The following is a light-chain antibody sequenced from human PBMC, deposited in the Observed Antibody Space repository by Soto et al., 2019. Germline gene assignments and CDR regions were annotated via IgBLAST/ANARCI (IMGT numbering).Light chain of an antibody. CDR2: STS. Sequence: QSVLTQPPSASGTPGQIVAISCSGSSSNIGSNTVTWYQQLPGTAPKLLIYSTSQRSSGVPGRFSGSKSGASASLSISGLQSEDEADYYCSSYTSSSTLVFGTGTRSPS. V-gene: IGLV1-44*01. J-gene: IGLJ1*01. CDR3: SSYTSSSTLV. CDR1: SSNIGSNT.